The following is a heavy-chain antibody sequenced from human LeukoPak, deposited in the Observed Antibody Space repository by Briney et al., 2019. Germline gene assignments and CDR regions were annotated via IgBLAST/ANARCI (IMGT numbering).Heavy chain of an antibody. CDR1: GFTFSSYG. CDR3: AKNSPRYCGGDCPLDS. CDR2: ISYDGSNK. J-gene: IGHJ4*02. Sequence: GRSLRLSCAASGFTFSSYGMHWVRQAPGKGLEWVAVISYDGSNKYYADSVEGRFTISRDSFKNMLYLQMDSLRAEDTALYYCAKNSPRYCGGDCPLDSWGQGTLVTVSS. D-gene: IGHD2-21*02. V-gene: IGHV3-30*18.